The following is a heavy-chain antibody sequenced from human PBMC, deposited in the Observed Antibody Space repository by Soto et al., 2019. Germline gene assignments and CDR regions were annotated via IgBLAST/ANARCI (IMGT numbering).Heavy chain of an antibody. J-gene: IGHJ3*02. Sequence: QVQLVQYGAEVKKPGSSVKVSCKASGGTFSSFAISWVRQAPGQGLEWMGGIIPIFGTANYAQMFQGRVTITADEFTRRANMKLSSLRSEATAVDYPARGTPPGSIPFAAFDSWGQGTMFTVSS. V-gene: IGHV1-69*01. CDR1: GGTFSSFA. CDR3: ARGTPPGSIPFAAFDS. D-gene: IGHD3-16*01. CDR2: IIPIFGTA.